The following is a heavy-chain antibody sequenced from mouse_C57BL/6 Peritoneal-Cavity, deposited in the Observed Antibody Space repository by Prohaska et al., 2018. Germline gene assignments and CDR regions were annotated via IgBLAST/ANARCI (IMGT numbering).Heavy chain of an antibody. V-gene: IGHV1-55*01. CDR2: IYPCSGST. CDR1: CYTFTSYW. Sequence: SVKMSCKASCYTFTSYWITWVKQRPGQGLEWIADIYPCSGSTDYNEKFNSKATLTVNTSSSTDYMQLSSLTSEDSAVYYCANQACFDYWGQGTILTVSA. CDR3: ANQACFDY. J-gene: IGHJ2*01. D-gene: IGHD3-2*02.